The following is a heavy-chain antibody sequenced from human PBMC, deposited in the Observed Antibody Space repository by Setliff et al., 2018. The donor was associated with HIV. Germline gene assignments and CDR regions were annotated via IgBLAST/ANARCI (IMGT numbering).Heavy chain of an antibody. V-gene: IGHV4-61*03. J-gene: IGHJ6*02. CDR2: IYYSGST. CDR1: GDSVSSRSYY. D-gene: IGHD6-13*01. Sequence: SETLSLTCTVSGDSVSSRSYYWSWIRQPPGKGLEWIGYIYYSGSTNYNPSLKSRVTISVDTSKNHFSLKLSSVTAADTAVYYCARARGSSWYVDYYYGMDVWGQGTTVTVS. CDR3: ARARGSSWYVDYYYGMDV.